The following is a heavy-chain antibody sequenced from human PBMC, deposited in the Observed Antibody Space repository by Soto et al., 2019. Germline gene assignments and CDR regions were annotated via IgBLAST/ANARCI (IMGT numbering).Heavy chain of an antibody. V-gene: IGHV1-8*01. J-gene: IGHJ6*03. CDR3: ARGRNGDKDYYYYYYMDG. D-gene: IGHD4-17*01. CDR2: MNPNSGNT. CDR1: GYTFTSYD. Sequence: GASVKVSCKASGYTFTSYDINWVRQATGQGLEWTGWMNPNSGNTGYAQKFQGRVTMTRNTSISTAYMELSSLRSEDTAVYYCARGRNGDKDYYYYYYMDGWGKGTTVTVSS.